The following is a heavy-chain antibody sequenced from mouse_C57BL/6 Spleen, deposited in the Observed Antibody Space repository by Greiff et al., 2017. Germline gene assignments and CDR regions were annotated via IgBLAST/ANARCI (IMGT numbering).Heavy chain of an antibody. J-gene: IGHJ1*03. V-gene: IGHV6-3*01. CDR1: GFTFSNYW. Sequence: LQQSGGGLVQPGGSMKLSCVASGFTFSNYWMNWVRQSPEKGLEWVAQIRLKSDNYATHYAESVKGRFTISRDDSKSSVYLQMNNLRAEDTGIYYCPGSYSNYAGYFDVWGTGTTVTVSS. CDR2: IRLKSDNYAT. D-gene: IGHD2-5*01. CDR3: PGSYSNYAGYFDV.